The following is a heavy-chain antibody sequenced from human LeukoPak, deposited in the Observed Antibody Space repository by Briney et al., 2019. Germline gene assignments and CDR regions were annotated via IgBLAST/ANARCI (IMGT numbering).Heavy chain of an antibody. CDR2: ISSNGYYI. CDR3: AREGLRTERSDTDAFDI. Sequence: GGSLRLSCAASGFTFSTYTINWVRQAPGKGLEWVSSISSNGYYIYYAGSVRGRFTISRDNAKNSLYLQMNSVRAEETALYYCAREGLRTERSDTDAFDIWGQGTMVTVSS. D-gene: IGHD3-3*01. J-gene: IGHJ3*02. V-gene: IGHV3-21*01. CDR1: GFTFSTYT.